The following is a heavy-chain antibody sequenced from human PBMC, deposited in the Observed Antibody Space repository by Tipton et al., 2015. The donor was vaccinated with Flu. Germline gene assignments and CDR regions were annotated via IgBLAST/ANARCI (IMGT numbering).Heavy chain of an antibody. D-gene: IGHD4-17*01. J-gene: IGHJ4*02. CDR3: AKIYGFRN. CDR1: GGSVSSSSYC. Sequence: TLSLTCTVSGGSVSSSSYCWGWIRQPPGKGLEWIGEINHSGSTNYNPSLRSRVTISVDTSKNQFSLNLTSVTAADTAVYFCAKIYGFRNWGQGILVSVST. CDR2: INHSGST. V-gene: IGHV4-39*07.